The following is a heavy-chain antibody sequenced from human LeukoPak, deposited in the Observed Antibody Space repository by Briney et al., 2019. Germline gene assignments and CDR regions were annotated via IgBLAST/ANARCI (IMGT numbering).Heavy chain of an antibody. D-gene: IGHD3-10*01. Sequence: GGSLRLSCVASGFTFSSYWMHWVRQVPGKGLVWVSGVDGDGSRTFYADSVKGRFTISRDNGKNTLDLQMNSLRVEDTGVYYCGPLEYGEWGQGTLVTVSS. CDR3: GPLEYGE. CDR1: GFTFSSYW. V-gene: IGHV3-74*01. CDR2: VDGDGSRT. J-gene: IGHJ4*02.